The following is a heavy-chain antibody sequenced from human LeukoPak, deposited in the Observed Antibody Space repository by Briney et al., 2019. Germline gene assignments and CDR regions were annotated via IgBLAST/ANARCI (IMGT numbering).Heavy chain of an antibody. CDR2: INPNSGGT. Sequence: ASVKVSCKASGYTFTGYYMHWVRQAPGQGLEWMGWINPNSGGTNYAQKFQGRVTMTRDTSISTAYMELSRLRSDDTAVYYCARERLSNYYESSGYYPWGQGTLVTVSS. CDR3: ARERLSNYYESSGYYP. J-gene: IGHJ5*02. D-gene: IGHD3-22*01. CDR1: GYTFTGYY. V-gene: IGHV1-2*02.